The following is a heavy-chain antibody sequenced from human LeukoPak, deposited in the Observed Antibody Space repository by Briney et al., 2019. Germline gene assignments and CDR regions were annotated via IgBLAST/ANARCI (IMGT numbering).Heavy chain of an antibody. J-gene: IGHJ4*02. CDR3: GKLVGSTQRNLFDY. Sequence: GGSLRLSCAASGFTFSDFAMGWVRQVPGKGLDWVSVISGSGVTTYYANSVKGRFTISRDNSRNTVYMQMDSLTAEDTAMYYCGKLVGSTQRNLFDYWGQGTLVTVSS. CDR2: ISGSGVTT. V-gene: IGHV3-23*01. D-gene: IGHD1-26*01. CDR1: GFTFSDFA.